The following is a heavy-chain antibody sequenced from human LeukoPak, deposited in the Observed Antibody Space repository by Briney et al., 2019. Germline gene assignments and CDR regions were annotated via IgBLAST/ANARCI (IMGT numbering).Heavy chain of an antibody. V-gene: IGHV1-18*01. J-gene: IGHJ4*02. CDR2: INSNNGNT. CDR3: ARDYSSGWPNFDY. Sequence: GASVKVSCKASGYTFTSYGISWVRQAPGQGLEWMGWINSNNGNTNYEQKFQGRVTMTTDTSTSTAYMELRSLRSDDTAVYYCARDYSSGWPNFDYWGQGTLVTVSS. D-gene: IGHD6-19*01. CDR1: GYTFTSYG.